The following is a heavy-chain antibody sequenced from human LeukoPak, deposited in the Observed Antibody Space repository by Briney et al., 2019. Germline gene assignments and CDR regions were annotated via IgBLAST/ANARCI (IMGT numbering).Heavy chain of an antibody. CDR3: ARHSSSWYNWFDP. CDR2: IWYDGSNK. V-gene: IGHV3-33*01. CDR1: GFTFSSYG. D-gene: IGHD6-13*01. Sequence: GRSLRLSCAASGFTFSSYGMHWVRQAPGKGLEWVAVIWYDGSNKYYADSVKGRFTISRDNSKNTLYLQMNSLRAEDTAMYYCARHSSSWYNWFDPWGQGTLVTVSS. J-gene: IGHJ5*02.